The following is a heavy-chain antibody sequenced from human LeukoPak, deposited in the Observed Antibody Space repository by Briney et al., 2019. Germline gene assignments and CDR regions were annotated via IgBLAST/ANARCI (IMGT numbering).Heavy chain of an antibody. CDR2: IIPIFGTA. D-gene: IGHD3-3*01. J-gene: IGHJ4*02. CDR1: GGTFSSYA. Sequence: ASVKVSCKASGGTFSSYAISWVRQAPGQGLEWMGGIIPIFGTANHAQKFQGRVTITADESTSTAYMELSSLRSEDTAVYYCARDPCQVGGLCLWSGYSGFDYWGQGALVTVSS. V-gene: IGHV1-69*13. CDR3: ARDPCQVGGLCLWSGYSGFDY.